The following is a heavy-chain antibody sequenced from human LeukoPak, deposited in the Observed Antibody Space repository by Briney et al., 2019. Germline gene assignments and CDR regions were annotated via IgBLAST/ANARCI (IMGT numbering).Heavy chain of an antibody. V-gene: IGHV3-30-3*01. CDR2: ISYDGSNK. CDR1: GFTFSSYA. D-gene: IGHD2-2*01. J-gene: IGHJ6*02. CDR3: ARDLSSLPYYYYGMDV. Sequence: PGGSLRLSCAAYGFTFSSYAMHWVRQAPGKGLEWVAVISYDGSNKYYADFVKGRFTISRDNSKNTLYLQMNSLRAEDTAVYYCARDLSSLPYYYYGMDVWGQGTTVTVSS.